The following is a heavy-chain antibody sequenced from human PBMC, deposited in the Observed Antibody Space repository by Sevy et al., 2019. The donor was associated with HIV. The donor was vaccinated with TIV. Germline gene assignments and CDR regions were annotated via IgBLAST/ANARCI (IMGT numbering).Heavy chain of an antibody. J-gene: IGHJ3*02. CDR3: ARERGIVVVVAATHDAFDI. V-gene: IGHV3-21*01. CDR1: GFTFSSYS. CDR2: ISSSSSSI. D-gene: IGHD2-15*01. Sequence: GGSLRLSCAASGFTFSSYSMNWVRQAPGKGLEWVSSISSSSSSIYYADSVKGRFTISRDNAKNSLYLQMNSLRAEDTAVYYCARERGIVVVVAATHDAFDIWGQGTMVTV.